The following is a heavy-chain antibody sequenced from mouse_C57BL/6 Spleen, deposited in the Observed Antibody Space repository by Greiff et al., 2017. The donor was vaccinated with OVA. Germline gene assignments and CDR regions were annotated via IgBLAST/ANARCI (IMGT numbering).Heavy chain of an antibody. J-gene: IGHJ4*01. CDR3: ARRYYGNSFYAMDY. Sequence: EVQRVESGPGLVKPSQSLSLTCSVTGYSITSGYYWNWIRQFPGNKLEWMGYISYDGSNNYNPSLKNRISITRDTSKNQFFLKLNSVTTEDTATYYCARRYYGNSFYAMDYWGQGTSVTVSS. CDR2: ISYDGSN. CDR1: GYSITSGYY. D-gene: IGHD2-1*01. V-gene: IGHV3-6*01.